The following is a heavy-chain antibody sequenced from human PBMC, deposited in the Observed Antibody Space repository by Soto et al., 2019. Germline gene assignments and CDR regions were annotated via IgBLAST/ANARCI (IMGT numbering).Heavy chain of an antibody. CDR2: IYYRGNT. D-gene: IGHD1-26*01. CDR3: ARRWEYYGMEV. J-gene: IGHJ6*01. Sequence: PSETLSLTCTFSGGSISSDDYYCNWIRQRPWKGLEWIGNIYYRGNTNYNPSLKSRIIMSMDMSENQFSLKLTSVTAADTAVYYCARRWEYYGMEVWGQGTMVIVSS. CDR1: GGSISSDDYY. V-gene: IGHV4-31*03.